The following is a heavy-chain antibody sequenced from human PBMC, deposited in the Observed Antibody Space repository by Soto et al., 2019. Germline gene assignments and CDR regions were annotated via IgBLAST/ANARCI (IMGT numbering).Heavy chain of an antibody. D-gene: IGHD3-3*01. CDR1: GYTFTSYA. J-gene: IGHJ6*02. CDR2: INAGHGNT. V-gene: IGHV1-3*01. CDR3: ARNRETLNDFWSDLLLYGMDV. Sequence: ASVKVSCKASGYTFTSYAMHWVRQAPGQRLEWMGWINAGHGNTKYSQKFQGRVTITRDTSASTAYMELSSLRSEDTAVYYCARNRETLNDFWSDLLLYGMDVWGQGTTVTVSS.